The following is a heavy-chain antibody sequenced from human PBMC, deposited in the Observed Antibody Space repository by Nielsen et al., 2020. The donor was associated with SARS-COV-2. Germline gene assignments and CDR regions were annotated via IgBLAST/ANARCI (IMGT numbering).Heavy chain of an antibody. D-gene: IGHD5-12*01. CDR3: ARHEGGYSGYVPY. CDR1: GGSISSSSYY. CDR2: IYYSGST. Sequence: LRLSCTVSGGSISSSSYYWGWIRQPPGKGLEWIGSIYYSGSTYYNPSLKSRVTISVDTSKNQFSLKLSSVTAADTAVYYCARHEGGYSGYVPYWGQGTLVTVSS. V-gene: IGHV4-39*01. J-gene: IGHJ4*02.